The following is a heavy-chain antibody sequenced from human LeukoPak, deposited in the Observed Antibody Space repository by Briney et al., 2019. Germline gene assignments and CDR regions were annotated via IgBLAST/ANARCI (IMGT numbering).Heavy chain of an antibody. CDR3: VNAITLPD. CDR2: IKSGGSEK. D-gene: IGHD3-10*01. J-gene: IGHJ4*02. V-gene: IGHV3-7*01. CDR1: GIIFKNYW. Sequence: GGSLRLSCAASGIIFKNYWMSWVRQAPGKGLEWVANIKSGGSEKYYVDSVKGRFTISRDNAKNSMYLQMNSLRAEDTAVYYCVNAITLPDWGQGTLVTVSP.